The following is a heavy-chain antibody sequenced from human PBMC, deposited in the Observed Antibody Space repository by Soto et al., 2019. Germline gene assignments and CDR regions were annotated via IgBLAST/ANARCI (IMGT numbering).Heavy chain of an antibody. D-gene: IGHD3-9*01. CDR3: ATASAQNAKQLRYFDWLSRHFDY. J-gene: IGHJ4*02. CDR1: GYTLTELS. Sequence: ASVKVSCKVSGYTLTELSMHWVRQAPGKGLEWMGGFDPEDGETIYAQKFKGRVTMTEDTSTDTAYMELSSLRSEDTAVYYCATASAQNAKQLRYFDWLSRHFDYWGQGTLVTVSS. CDR2: FDPEDGET. V-gene: IGHV1-24*01.